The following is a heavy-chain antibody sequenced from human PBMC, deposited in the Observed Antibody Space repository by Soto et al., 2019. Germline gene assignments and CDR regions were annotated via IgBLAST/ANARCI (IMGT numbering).Heavy chain of an antibody. CDR3: ARVPGSGTYYDNRIANDAFDI. D-gene: IGHD3-10*01. CDR1: GFTFSNYG. CDR2: IWYDGSSE. Sequence: LRLSCAASGFTFSNYGVHWVRQAPGKGLEWVAVIWYDGSSEYYTESVKGRFTISRDNSKNTLYLQMNSLRAEDTAVYYCARVPGSGTYYDNRIANDAFDIWGQGTMVTVSS. J-gene: IGHJ3*02. V-gene: IGHV3-33*01.